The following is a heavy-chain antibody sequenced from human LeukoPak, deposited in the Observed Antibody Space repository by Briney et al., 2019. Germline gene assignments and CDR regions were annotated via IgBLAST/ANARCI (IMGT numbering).Heavy chain of an antibody. CDR3: ARGGYSYGFYYYYMDV. CDR1: GYSISSGYY. CDR2: IYHSGST. V-gene: IGHV4-38-2*02. J-gene: IGHJ6*03. Sequence: SETLSLTCTVSGYSISSGYYWGWIRQPPGKGLEWIGSIYHSGSTNYNPSLKSRVTISVDTSKNQFSLKLSSVTAADTAVSYCARGGYSYGFYYYYMDVWGKGTTVTVSS. D-gene: IGHD5-18*01.